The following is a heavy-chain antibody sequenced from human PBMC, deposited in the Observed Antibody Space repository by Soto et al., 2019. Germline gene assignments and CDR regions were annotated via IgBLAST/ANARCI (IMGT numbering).Heavy chain of an antibody. V-gene: IGHV3-11*01. D-gene: IGHD3-3*01. CDR1: GFIFSDYY. J-gene: IGHJ6*02. CDR2: SSNRDRST. CDR3: ARAWMIKKFGVIMSKGLDV. Sequence: QVQLVESGGGLVKAGGSLRLSCAASGFIFSDYYMTWIRQAPGKGLEWLSCSSNRDRSTYYADSVKDRFVGSKDNAKNLVYLQMNSLRAEDTAVYFCARAWMIKKFGVIMSKGLDVWGQGTTVTVSS.